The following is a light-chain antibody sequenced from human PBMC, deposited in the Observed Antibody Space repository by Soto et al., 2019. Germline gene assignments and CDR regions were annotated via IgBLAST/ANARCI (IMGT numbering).Light chain of an antibody. CDR1: SSNIGAGYE. V-gene: IGLV1-40*01. CDR3: QSYGSSLSGYI. Sequence: QTVVTQPPSVSEAPGQRVTISCTGSSSNIGAGYEAHWYQQVPGTAPKLLIYENNTRPSGVPDRFSGSKSGTSASLAITGLQAEDEAEYYGQSYGSSLSGYIFGTGTKLTVL. J-gene: IGLJ1*01. CDR2: ENN.